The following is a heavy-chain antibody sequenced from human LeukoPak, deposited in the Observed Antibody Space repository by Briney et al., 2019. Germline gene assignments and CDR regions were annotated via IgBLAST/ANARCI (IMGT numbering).Heavy chain of an antibody. J-gene: IGHJ4*02. V-gene: IGHV5-10-1*01. CDR2: FDPSDSYT. CDR3: ARARYCSGGSCYAEY. Sequence: GESLKISCEGSGYSFTSYWIIWVRQMPGKGLEWMGNFDPSDSYTKYSPSFQGHVTMSTDKSISTAYLQWSSLKASDSAMYYCARARYCSGGSCYAEYWGQGTLVTVSS. CDR1: GYSFTSYW. D-gene: IGHD2-15*01.